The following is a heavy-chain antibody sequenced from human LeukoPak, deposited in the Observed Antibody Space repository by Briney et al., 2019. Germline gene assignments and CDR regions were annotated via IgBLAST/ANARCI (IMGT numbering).Heavy chain of an antibody. CDR1: GDSISTYY. CDR2: INHSGST. J-gene: IGHJ4*02. CDR3: ARVRSVRYSSGDIDY. V-gene: IGHV4-34*01. Sequence: PSETLSLTCTVSGDSISTYYWSWIRQPPGKGLEWIGEINHSGSTNYNPSLKSRVTISVDTSKNQFSLKLSSVTAADTAVYYCARVRSVRYSSGDIDYWGQGTLVTVSS. D-gene: IGHD6-19*01.